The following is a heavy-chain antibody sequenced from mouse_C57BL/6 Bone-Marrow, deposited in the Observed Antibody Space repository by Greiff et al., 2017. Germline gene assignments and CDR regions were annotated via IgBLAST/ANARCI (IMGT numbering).Heavy chain of an antibody. J-gene: IGHJ1*03. V-gene: IGHV1-64*01. CDR2: IHPNSGST. D-gene: IGHD1-1*01. CDR1: GYTFTSYW. CDR3: ARGSILIYYYGYWYFDV. Sequence: QVQLKQPGAELVKPGASVKLSCKASGYTFTSYWMHWVKQRPGQGLEWIGMIHPNSGSTNYNEKFKSKATLTVDKSSSTAYMQLSSLTSEDSAVYYCARGSILIYYYGYWYFDVWGTGTTVTVSS.